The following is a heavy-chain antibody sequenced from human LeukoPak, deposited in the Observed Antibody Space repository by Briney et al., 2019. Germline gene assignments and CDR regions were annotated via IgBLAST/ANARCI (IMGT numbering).Heavy chain of an antibody. J-gene: IGHJ4*02. CDR1: GFTFSSYW. Sequence: GGCLRLSCAASGFTFSSYWMSWVRQAPGKGLGWVANIKQDGSEKYYVDSVKGGFTISRDNAKNSLYLQMNRLRAEDTAVYYCARGYCSSTSCRDFDYWGQGTLVTVSS. V-gene: IGHV3-7*01. D-gene: IGHD2-2*01. CDR3: ARGYCSSTSCRDFDY. CDR2: IKQDGSEK.